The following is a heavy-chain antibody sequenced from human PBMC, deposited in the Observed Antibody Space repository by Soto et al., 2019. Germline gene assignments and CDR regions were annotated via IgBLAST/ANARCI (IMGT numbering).Heavy chain of an antibody. V-gene: IGHV3-30*18. CDR2: ISYDGSNK. Sequence: QVQLVESGGGVVQPGKSLRLSCAASGFTFSSYGMHWVRQAPGKGLEWVTLISYDGSNKYYADSVKGRFTISRDNSKNTVYLQMNSLRLEDTALYYCAKVGYGGNSEYIHYWGQGTLVTVSS. J-gene: IGHJ1*01. D-gene: IGHD2-21*02. CDR3: AKVGYGGNSEYIHY. CDR1: GFTFSSYG.